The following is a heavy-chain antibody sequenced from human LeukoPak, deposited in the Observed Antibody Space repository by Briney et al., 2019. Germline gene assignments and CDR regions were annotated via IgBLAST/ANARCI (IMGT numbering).Heavy chain of an antibody. CDR3: AGVGGYLSWFDP. D-gene: IGHD2-15*01. V-gene: IGHV3-11*01. CDR1: GFTFSDYY. Sequence: GGSLRLSCAASGFTFSDYYMSWIRQAPGKGLEWVSYISSGGSTIYYADSVKGRFTISRDNAKNSLYLQVNSLRAEDTAVYYCAGVGGYLSWFDPWGQGTLVTVSS. J-gene: IGHJ5*02. CDR2: ISSGGSTI.